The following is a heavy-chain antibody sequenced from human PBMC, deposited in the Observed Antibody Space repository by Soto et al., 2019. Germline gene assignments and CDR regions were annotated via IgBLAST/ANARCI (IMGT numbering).Heavy chain of an antibody. J-gene: IGHJ4*02. V-gene: IGHV5-10-1*01. CDR2: IDPSDSYI. CDR1: GYKFTNYW. CDR3: AIVTAETAYHYFDF. D-gene: IGHD5-18*01. Sequence: PGESLKISFKGSGYKFTNYWLSWVRQTPGKGLEWMGRIDPSDSYINYSPSFRGHVTISIDESISTAHLQWSSLKASDTATYYCAIVTAETAYHYFDFWGQGTLVTVSS.